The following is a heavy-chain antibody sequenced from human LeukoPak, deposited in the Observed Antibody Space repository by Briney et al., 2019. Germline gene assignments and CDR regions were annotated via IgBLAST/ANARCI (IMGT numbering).Heavy chain of an antibody. Sequence: SETLSLTCTVSGDSISSNNYLWAWIRQPPGKGLEWIGNIYSSGSPYYNPSLQSRVTISLDTSKNQFSLNLSSVTAADTAVYYCARRYCSTGVCHDTLDIWGQGTMVTVSS. CDR1: GDSISSNNYL. CDR2: IYSSGSP. V-gene: IGHV4-39*07. D-gene: IGHD2-8*01. CDR3: ARRYCSTGVCHDTLDI. J-gene: IGHJ3*02.